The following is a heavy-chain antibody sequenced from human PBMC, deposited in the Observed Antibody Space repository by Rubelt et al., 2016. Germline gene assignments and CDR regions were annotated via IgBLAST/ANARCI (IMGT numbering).Heavy chain of an antibody. CDR2: INPSGGST. J-gene: IGHJ4*02. CDR1: GYTFTSYY. V-gene: IGHV1-46*01. Sequence: QVQLVQSGAEVKKPGASVKVSCKASGYTFTSYYMHWVRQAPGQGLEWMGIINPSGGSTSYAPKFQGSVTMTRDTATSTVYMELSSLRSEDTAVYYCARDREVGAKGAFDYWGQGTLVTVSS. D-gene: IGHD1-26*01. CDR3: ARDREVGAKGAFDY.